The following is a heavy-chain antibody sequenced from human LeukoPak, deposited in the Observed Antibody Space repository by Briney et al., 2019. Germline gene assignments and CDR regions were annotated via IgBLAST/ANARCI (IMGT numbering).Heavy chain of an antibody. CDR1: GGSISSSSYY. CDR2: IYYSGST. J-gene: IGHJ3*02. CDR3: ASLKTYYYDSSGYPEAFDI. D-gene: IGHD3-22*01. V-gene: IGHV4-39*01. Sequence: PSETLSLTCTVSGGSISSSSYYWGWIRQPPGKGLEWIGSIYYSGSTYYNPSLKSRVTISVDTSKNQFSLKLSSVTAADTAVYYCASLKTYYYDSSGYPEAFDIWGQGTMVPVSS.